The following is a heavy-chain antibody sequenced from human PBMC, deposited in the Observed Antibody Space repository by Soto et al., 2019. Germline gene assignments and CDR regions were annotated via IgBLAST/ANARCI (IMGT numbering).Heavy chain of an antibody. D-gene: IGHD6-6*01. CDR2: IKSKTDGGTT. J-gene: IGHJ4*02. CDR1: GFTFSNAW. Sequence: GWSLRLSCAASGFTFSNAWMSLVRQAPGKGLEWVGRIKSKTDGGTTDYAAPVKGRFTISRDDSKNTLYLQMNSLKTEDTAVYYCTTARIAARQIYFDYWGQGTLVTVSS. V-gene: IGHV3-15*01. CDR3: TTARIAARQIYFDY.